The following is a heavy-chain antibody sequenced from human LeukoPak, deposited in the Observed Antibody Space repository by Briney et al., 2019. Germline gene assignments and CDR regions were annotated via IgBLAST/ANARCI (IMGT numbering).Heavy chain of an antibody. CDR1: GGTFSSYA. J-gene: IGHJ3*02. V-gene: IGHV1-69*13. D-gene: IGHD3-22*01. CDR3: ASPNYYDSSGYGIPNDAFDI. CDR2: IIPIFGTA. Sequence: SVKVSCKASGGTFSSYAISWVRQAPGQGLEWMGGIIPIFGTANYAQKFQGRVTITADESTSTAYMELSSLRSEDTAVYYCASPNYYDSSGYGIPNDAFDIWGQGTMVTVSS.